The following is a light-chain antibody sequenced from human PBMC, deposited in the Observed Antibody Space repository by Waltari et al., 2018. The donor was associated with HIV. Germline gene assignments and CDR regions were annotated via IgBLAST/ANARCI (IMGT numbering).Light chain of an antibody. CDR1: QTVTSDF. J-gene: IGKJ1*01. Sequence: EIVLTQSPATLSLSPGERATLSCGASQTVTSDFLAWSQQKPGLAPSLHIDDASNRATGIPDRFSGSGSGTDFTLTISRLEPEDFAVYYCQQYGSSPRTFGQGTKVEIK. V-gene: IGKV3D-20*01. CDR2: DAS. CDR3: QQYGSSPRT.